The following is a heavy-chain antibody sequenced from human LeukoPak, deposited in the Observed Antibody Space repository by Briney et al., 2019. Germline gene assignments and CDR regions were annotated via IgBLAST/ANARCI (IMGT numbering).Heavy chain of an antibody. CDR2: ISGSGVST. CDR1: GFTFSSDS. V-gene: IGHV3-23*01. D-gene: IGHD2-2*01. Sequence: GGSLRLSCAASGFTFSSDSMTWVRQAPGKGLEWVSSISGSGVSTFYTDSVKGRFTISRDNSKNTLYLHMNSLSAEDMAVYYCAKDSFSSRWGQGTLVTVSS. J-gene: IGHJ4*02. CDR3: AKDSFSSR.